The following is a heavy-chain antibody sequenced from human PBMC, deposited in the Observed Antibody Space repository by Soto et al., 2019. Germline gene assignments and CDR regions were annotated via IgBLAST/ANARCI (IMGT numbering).Heavy chain of an antibody. CDR1: GFSLSTSGMG. J-gene: IGHJ4*02. V-gene: IGHV2-5*02. D-gene: IGHD6-13*01. CDR3: AHYSSTSSFDY. Sequence: ESGPTLVNPTQTFTLACTFSGFSLSTSGMGVGWIRQPPGKALEWLALIYWDDDKRYSPSLKSRLTITKDTSKNQVVLTMTNMDTVDTATYYCAHYSSTSSFDYWGQGTLVTVSS. CDR2: IYWDDDK.